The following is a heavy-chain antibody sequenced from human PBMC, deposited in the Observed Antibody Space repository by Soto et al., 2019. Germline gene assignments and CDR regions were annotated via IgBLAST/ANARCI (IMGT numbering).Heavy chain of an antibody. J-gene: IGHJ5*02. CDR1: GFTFSDYG. D-gene: IGHD1-26*01. CDR3: AKDYLRWAQP. CDR2: ISGSGST. Sequence: LRLSCAASGFTFSDYGMIWVRQAPGKGLEWVSAISGSGSTFYADSVKGRFTISRDNSKNTLFLQMNSLRAQDTAVYYCAKDYLRWAQPWGQGTLVTVSS. V-gene: IGHV3-23*01.